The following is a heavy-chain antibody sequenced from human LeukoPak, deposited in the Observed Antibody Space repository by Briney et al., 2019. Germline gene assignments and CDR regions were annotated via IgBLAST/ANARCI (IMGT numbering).Heavy chain of an antibody. CDR3: ARHGIDNYDSSGYSSWFDP. CDR1: GDSMRSSSYY. CDR2: IYYSGNT. D-gene: IGHD3-22*01. Sequence: SETLSLTCTVSGDSMRSSSYYWGWIRQPPGKGLEWIASIYYSGNTFHNPSLKSRVGISVDKSKNQVSLRLSSVTAADTAVYYCARHGIDNYDSSGYSSWFDPWGQGTLVTISS. V-gene: IGHV4-39*01. J-gene: IGHJ5*02.